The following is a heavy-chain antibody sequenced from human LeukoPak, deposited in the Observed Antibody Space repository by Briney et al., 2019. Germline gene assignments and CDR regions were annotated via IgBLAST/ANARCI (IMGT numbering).Heavy chain of an antibody. V-gene: IGHV1-2*02. CDR2: IDPDSGGS. CDR3: ARGYYYGSGSRGRLDV. D-gene: IGHD3-10*01. CDR1: GYTFTGYY. Sequence: GASVMVSCKASGYTFTGYYIHWVRQAPGQGLEWMGWIDPDSGGSNCAQKFQGRVTMTRATSITTAYMDLSSLRYDDTAVYYCARGYYYGSGSRGRLDVWGQGTTVIVSS. J-gene: IGHJ6*02.